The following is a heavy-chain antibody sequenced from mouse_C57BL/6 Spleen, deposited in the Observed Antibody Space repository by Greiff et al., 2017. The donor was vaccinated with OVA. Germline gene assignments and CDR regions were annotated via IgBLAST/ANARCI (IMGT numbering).Heavy chain of an antibody. V-gene: IGHV8-8*01. D-gene: IGHD2-4*01. CDR2: IWWDDDK. CDR1: GLSLSTFGMG. Sequence: QVTLNESGPGILQPSQTLSLTCSFSGLSLSTFGMGVGWIRQPSGKGLEWLVHIWWDDDKHYNPALKSRLTITRDTSKNLVFLKIANVDTAVTATYYCARDYDYDFDYCGEGTTLTVSS. J-gene: IGHJ2*01. CDR3: ARDYDYDFDY.